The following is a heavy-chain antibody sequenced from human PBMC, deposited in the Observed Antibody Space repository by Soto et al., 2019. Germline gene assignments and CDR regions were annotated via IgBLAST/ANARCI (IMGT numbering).Heavy chain of an antibody. Sequence: QVQLVESGGGVVQPGRSLRLSCAASGFTFSSYPIHWVRQAPGKGLEWVAVVSYDGSDKYYADSVKGRFTISRDNSKNTLSLQMDGLRPEDTAVYYCARDRIAVSGGLDYWGQGTLVAVSS. J-gene: IGHJ4*02. CDR1: GFTFSSYP. CDR2: VSYDGSDK. V-gene: IGHV3-30-3*01. CDR3: ARDRIAVSGGLDY. D-gene: IGHD6-19*01.